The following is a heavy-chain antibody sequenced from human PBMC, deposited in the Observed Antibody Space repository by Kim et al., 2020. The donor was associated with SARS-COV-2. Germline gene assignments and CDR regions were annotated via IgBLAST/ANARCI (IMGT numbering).Heavy chain of an antibody. V-gene: IGHV1-3*01. CDR2: INAGNGNT. CDR1: GYTFTSYA. D-gene: IGHD6-19*01. Sequence: ASVKVSCKASGYTFTSYAMHWVRQAPGQRLEWMGWINAGNGNTKYSQKFQGRVTITRDTSASTAYMELSSLRSEDTAVYYCAREGRPIYSSGWYWGQGTLVTVSS. J-gene: IGHJ4*02. CDR3: AREGRPIYSSGWY.